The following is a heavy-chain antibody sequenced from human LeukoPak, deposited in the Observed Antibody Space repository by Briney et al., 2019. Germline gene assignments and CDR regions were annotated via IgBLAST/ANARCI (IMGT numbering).Heavy chain of an antibody. CDR1: GFTFDDYA. J-gene: IGHJ4*02. CDR2: ISWDGGST. D-gene: IGHD3-22*01. V-gene: IGHV3-43D*03. CDR3: ARVPSLYYYDSSGYSTGGLYYFDY. Sequence: PGGSLRLSCAASGFTFDDYAMHWVRQAPGKGLEWVSLISWDGGSTYYADSVKGRFTISRDNAKNSLYLQMNSLRAEDTALYYCARVPSLYYYDSSGYSTGGLYYFDYWGQGTLVTVSS.